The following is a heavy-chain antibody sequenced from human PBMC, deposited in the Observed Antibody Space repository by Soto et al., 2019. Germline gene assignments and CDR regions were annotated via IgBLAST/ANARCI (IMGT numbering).Heavy chain of an antibody. Sequence: PGGSLRLSCAASGFTFSNFAMSWVRQAAGKGLEWVSVIAAAGSPTYYADSVKGRFTISRDNSKNTLYLQMNSLRVEDTAVYYCAKDRLGGNFDYWGQGTQVTVSS. CDR3: AKDRLGGNFDY. CDR1: GFTFSNFA. J-gene: IGHJ4*02. CDR2: IAAAGSPT. V-gene: IGHV3-23*01.